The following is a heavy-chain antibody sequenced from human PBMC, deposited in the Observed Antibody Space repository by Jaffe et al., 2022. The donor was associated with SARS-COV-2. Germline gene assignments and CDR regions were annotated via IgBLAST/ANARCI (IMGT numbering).Heavy chain of an antibody. CDR3: ARHEVVVVVAAIAGSAFDI. V-gene: IGHV4-39*01. CDR2: IYYSGST. D-gene: IGHD2-15*01. CDR1: GGSISSSSYY. J-gene: IGHJ3*02. Sequence: QLQLQESGPGLVKPSETLSLTCTVSGGSISSSSYYWGWIRQPPGKGLEWIGSIYYSGSTYYNPSLKSRVTISVDTSKNQFSLKLSSVTAADTAVYYCARHEVVVVVAAIAGSAFDIWGQGTMVTVSS.